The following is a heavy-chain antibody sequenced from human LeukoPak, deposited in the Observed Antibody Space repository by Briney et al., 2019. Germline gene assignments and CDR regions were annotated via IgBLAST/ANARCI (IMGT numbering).Heavy chain of an antibody. D-gene: IGHD2-2*01. V-gene: IGHV3-21*05. CDR3: ARDTFQPGLIDS. J-gene: IGHJ4*02. Sequence: GGALGLSRAAPGFPFKRYAMKWVRPAPGEGLGWVSYINTDSSDIHYADSVKGRFTISRDNARNTLYLQLSSLRAEDSAVYYCARDTFQPGLIDSWGQGTLVTVSS. CDR1: GFPFKRYA. CDR2: INTDSSDI.